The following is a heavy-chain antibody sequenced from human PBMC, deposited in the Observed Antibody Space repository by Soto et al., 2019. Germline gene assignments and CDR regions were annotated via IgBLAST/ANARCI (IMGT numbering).Heavy chain of an antibody. J-gene: IGHJ4*02. CDR1: GFTFSYYG. CDR3: ARDPGLRIPFDY. D-gene: IGHD3-16*01. Sequence: GGSLRLSCAASGFTFSYYGMHWVRQAPGKGLEWVAVMLYDGRIKYNADSVKGRFTISRDNSKNTLYLQMNSLKPEDTAVYFCARDPGLRIPFDYWGQGTLVTVSS. CDR2: MLYDGRIK. V-gene: IGHV3-33*05.